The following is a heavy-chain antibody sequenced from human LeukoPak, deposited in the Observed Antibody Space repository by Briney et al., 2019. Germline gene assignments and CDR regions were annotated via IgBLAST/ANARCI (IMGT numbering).Heavy chain of an antibody. CDR3: ARDMDYYGSGSPIFDY. CDR2: IKQDGSEI. CDR1: GFTLSTYW. V-gene: IGHV3-7*01. J-gene: IGHJ4*02. Sequence: GGSLRLSCAASGFTLSTYWMSWVRQAPGKGLEWVANIKQDGSEIYYVDSVKGRFTISRDNAKNSLSLQMNSLRAEDTAVYYCARDMDYYGSGSPIFDYWGQGTLVTVSS. D-gene: IGHD3-10*01.